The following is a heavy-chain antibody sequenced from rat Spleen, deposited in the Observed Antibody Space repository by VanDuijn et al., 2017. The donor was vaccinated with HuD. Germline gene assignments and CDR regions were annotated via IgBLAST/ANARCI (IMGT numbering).Heavy chain of an antibody. J-gene: IGHJ2*01. CDR3: AKLSGKYYGYNYLDW. CDR2: IIFDNSNT. Sequence: EVQLAESGGGLVQPGDSLKLSCAASGFTFSDYAMAWVRQSPKKGLEWVATIIFDNSNTYYRDSVRGRFTLSRDNAKSTLYLQMDSLRSEDTATYHCAKLSGKYYGYNYLDWWGQGVMVTVSS. V-gene: IGHV5-17*01. D-gene: IGHD1-9*01. CDR1: GFTFSDYA.